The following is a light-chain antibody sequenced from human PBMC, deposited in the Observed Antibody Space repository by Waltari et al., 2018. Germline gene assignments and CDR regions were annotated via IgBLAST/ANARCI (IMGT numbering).Light chain of an antibody. V-gene: IGLV2-11*01. Sequence: QSALTQPRSVSGSPGQSVTISCTGTSSTVGGYKSVSWYQQHPGKAPKLMIYDVSERPSGVPDRFSGSKSGNTASLTISGLQAEDEADYYCCSHAGSYVIFGGGTKLTVL. CDR1: SSTVGGYKS. CDR3: CSHAGSYVI. J-gene: IGLJ2*01. CDR2: DVS.